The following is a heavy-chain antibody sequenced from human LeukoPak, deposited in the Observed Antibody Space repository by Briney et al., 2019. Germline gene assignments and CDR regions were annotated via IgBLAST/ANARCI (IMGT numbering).Heavy chain of an antibody. CDR3: AKSVGIIRRGAFDI. D-gene: IGHD3-10*01. J-gene: IGHJ3*02. Sequence: PGGSQRLSCAASGFTFSSYAMRWVRQAPGKGVEWVSGISGSAAAIYYADSAKGGFTISRDNYKNRLYLQMNSLRVDATAVYYCAKSVGIIRRGAFDIWGQGTMVTVSS. CDR1: GFTFSSYA. V-gene: IGHV3-23*01. CDR2: ISGSAAAI.